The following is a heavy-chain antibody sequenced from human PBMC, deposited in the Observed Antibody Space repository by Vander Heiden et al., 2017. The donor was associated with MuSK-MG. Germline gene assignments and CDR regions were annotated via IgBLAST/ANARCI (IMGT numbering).Heavy chain of an antibody. D-gene: IGHD4-17*01. CDR3: AKDSQYGDFDY. CDR1: GFTFSSYG. J-gene: IGHJ4*02. CDR2: IWYDGSNK. Sequence: VQLVESGGGVVQPGRSLRLSCAASGFTFSSYGMHWVRQAPGKGLEWVAVIWYDGSNKYYADSVKGRFTISRDNSKNTLYLQMNSLRAEDTAVYYCAKDSQYGDFDYWGQGTLVTVSS. V-gene: IGHV3-33*06.